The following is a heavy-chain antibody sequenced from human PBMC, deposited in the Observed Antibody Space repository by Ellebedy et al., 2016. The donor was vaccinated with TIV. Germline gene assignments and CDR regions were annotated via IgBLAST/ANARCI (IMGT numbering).Heavy chain of an antibody. V-gene: IGHV3-23*01. D-gene: IGHD6-13*01. Sequence: GGSLRLSXAASGFTFSGYAMTWVRQAPGTGLEWVSSISNSGRLTYYSDSVKGRFTISRDNSKNTLNLQMNSLKSEDTAMYYCTILAIAESGVSSYYYGMDVWGQGTTVTVSS. CDR1: GFTFSGYA. J-gene: IGHJ6*02. CDR3: TILAIAESGVSSYYYGMDV. CDR2: ISNSGRLT.